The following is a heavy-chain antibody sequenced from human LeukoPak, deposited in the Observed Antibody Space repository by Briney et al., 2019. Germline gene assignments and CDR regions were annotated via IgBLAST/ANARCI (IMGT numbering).Heavy chain of an antibody. CDR2: ISSSSSYI. CDR1: GFTFGIYS. D-gene: IGHD6-19*01. CDR3: ARDWGVAGTGDAFDI. J-gene: IGHJ3*02. Sequence: GGSLRHSCAASGFTFGIYSLNWVRQAPGKGLARVSSISSSSSYIYYADSVKGRFTISRDNAKNSLYLQMNSLRAEDTAVYYCARDWGVAGTGDAFDIWGQGTMVTVSS. V-gene: IGHV3-21*01.